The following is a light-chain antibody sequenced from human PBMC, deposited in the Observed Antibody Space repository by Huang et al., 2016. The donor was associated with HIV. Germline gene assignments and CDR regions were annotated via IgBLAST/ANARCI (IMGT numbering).Light chain of an antibody. CDR2: AAS. Sequence: DIQMTQSPSSLSASVGDRVTITSRASQTISSYLNWYKQKPEKAPKILIYAASSLQSGVPSRFSGSGSGTDFTLTISSLQPEDFATYYCQQSFSAPRTFGQGTKVEVK. CDR3: QQSFSAPRT. V-gene: IGKV1-39*01. J-gene: IGKJ1*01. CDR1: QTISSY.